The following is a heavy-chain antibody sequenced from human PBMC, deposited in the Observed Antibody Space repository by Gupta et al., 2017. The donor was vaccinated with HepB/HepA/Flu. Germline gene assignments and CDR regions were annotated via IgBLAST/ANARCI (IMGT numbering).Heavy chain of an antibody. Sequence: EVQLVESGGGVVQPGGSLRLSCAAAGFRFTSHWMDWFRQAPGKGLEWVANIKQDGGVKFYVDSVKGRFTISRDNTKNSVYLQMNNLRDEDSAIYYCVSGDLFDYWGQGTLVTVSS. V-gene: IGHV3-7*01. J-gene: IGHJ4*02. D-gene: IGHD7-27*01. CDR3: VSGDLFDY. CDR1: GFRFTSHW. CDR2: IKQDGGVK.